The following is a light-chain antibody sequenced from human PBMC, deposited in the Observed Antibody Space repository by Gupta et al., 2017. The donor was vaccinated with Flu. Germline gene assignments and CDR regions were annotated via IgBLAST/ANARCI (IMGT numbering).Light chain of an antibody. J-gene: IGLJ1*01. CDR1: SGINVDTYR. CDR2: YKSDADK. V-gene: IGLV5-45*03. Sequence: QAVLTQPSSLSASPGASASLTCTLRSGINVDTYRIYCFQQKPGSPPQYLLRYKSDADKHQGSGVPSRFSGSKDTSATAVIILISGLEAEDDYYYSCMNWNSSAEVFGAGTKVTVL. CDR3: MNWNSSAEV.